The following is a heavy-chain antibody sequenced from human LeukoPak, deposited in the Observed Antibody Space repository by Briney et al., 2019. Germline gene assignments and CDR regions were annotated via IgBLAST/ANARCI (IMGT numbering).Heavy chain of an antibody. D-gene: IGHD4-17*01. CDR2: IYYSGST. Sequence: SETLSLTCTVSGGFISSYYWSWIRRPPGKGLEWIGYIYYSGSTNYNPSLKSRVTISVDTSKNQFSLKLSSVTAADTAVYYCARGDYGDYTDSFDIWGQGTMVTVSS. V-gene: IGHV4-59*01. J-gene: IGHJ3*02. CDR1: GGFISSYY. CDR3: ARGDYGDYTDSFDI.